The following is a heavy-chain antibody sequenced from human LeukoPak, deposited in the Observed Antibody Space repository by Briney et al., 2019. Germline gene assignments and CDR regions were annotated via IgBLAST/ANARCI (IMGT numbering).Heavy chain of an antibody. J-gene: IGHJ4*02. CDR3: ARDPSGAWQWFDY. CDR2: INPNGGGT. Sequence: GASVKVSCKASGYTFTTYCMHWVRQAPGQGLEWMGVINPNGGGTSYAQKFEGRLTMTRDTSTSTVFMELSSLRSEGTAMYYCARDPSGAWQWFDYWGQGTLVTVSS. CDR1: GYTFTTYC. D-gene: IGHD6-19*01. V-gene: IGHV1-46*01.